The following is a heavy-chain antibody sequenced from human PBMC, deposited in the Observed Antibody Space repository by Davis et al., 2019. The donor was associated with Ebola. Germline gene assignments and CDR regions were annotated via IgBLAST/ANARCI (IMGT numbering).Heavy chain of an antibody. CDR3: ARDLSDDYYYYGMDV. Sequence: ASVKVSCKASGYTFTSYYMHWVRQAPGQGLEWMGIINPSGGSTSYAQKFQGRVTMTRDTSTSTVYLELSSLRSEDTAVYYCARDLSDDYYYYGMDVWGQGTTVTVSS. CDR2: INPSGGST. CDR1: GYTFTSYY. V-gene: IGHV1-46*01. J-gene: IGHJ6*02.